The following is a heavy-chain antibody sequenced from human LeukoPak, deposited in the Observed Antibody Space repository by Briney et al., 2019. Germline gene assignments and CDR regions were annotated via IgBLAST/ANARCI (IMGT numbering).Heavy chain of an antibody. Sequence: GGSLRLSCAASGFTFSSYAMSWVRQAPGKGLEWVSAISGSGGSTYYADSVKGRFTISRDNSKNTLYLQMNSLRAEDAAVYYCAIPWNYYYYMDVWGKGTTVTVSS. V-gene: IGHV3-23*01. CDR3: AIPWNYYYYMDV. CDR2: ISGSGGST. D-gene: IGHD1-1*01. CDR1: GFTFSSYA. J-gene: IGHJ6*03.